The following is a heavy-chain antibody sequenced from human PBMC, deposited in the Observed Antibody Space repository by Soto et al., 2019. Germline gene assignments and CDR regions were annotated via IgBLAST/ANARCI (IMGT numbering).Heavy chain of an antibody. J-gene: IGHJ6*02. CDR1: GYSISSGYY. CDR2: IYHSGST. D-gene: IGHD3-3*01. Sequence: SETLSLTCAVSGYSISSGYYWGWIRQPPGKGLEWIGSIYHSGSTYYNPSLKSRVTISVDTSKNQFSLKLSSVTAADTAVYYCARDRKRAATYYDFWSGLKPYYYYYGMDVWGQGTTVTVSS. V-gene: IGHV4-38-2*02. CDR3: ARDRKRAATYYDFWSGLKPYYYYYGMDV.